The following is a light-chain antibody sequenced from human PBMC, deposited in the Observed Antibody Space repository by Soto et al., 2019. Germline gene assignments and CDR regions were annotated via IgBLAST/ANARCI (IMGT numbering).Light chain of an antibody. CDR2: DAS. CDR1: QSVSSY. Sequence: EIVLTQSPATLSLSAGERATLSRRASQSVSSYLAWYQQKPGQAPRLLIYDASNRATGIPARFSGSGSGTDFTLTISRLEPEDFAVYYCQRYGSSPWTFGQGTKVDIK. J-gene: IGKJ1*01. CDR3: QRYGSSPWT. V-gene: IGKV3-20*01.